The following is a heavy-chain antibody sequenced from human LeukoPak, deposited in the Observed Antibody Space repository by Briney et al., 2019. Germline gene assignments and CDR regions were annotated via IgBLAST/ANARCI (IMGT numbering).Heavy chain of an antibody. CDR1: GFTFSSYS. Sequence: GGSLRLSCAASGFTFSSYSMYWVRQAPGKGLEWVSFISSGSNYIYYIDSVKGRFTISRDNAKNSLYLQMNSLRVEDTAIYYCARMGCSGGTCYDYWGQGTLVTVSS. D-gene: IGHD2-15*01. J-gene: IGHJ4*02. V-gene: IGHV3-21*01. CDR3: ARMGCSGGTCYDY. CDR2: ISSGSNYI.